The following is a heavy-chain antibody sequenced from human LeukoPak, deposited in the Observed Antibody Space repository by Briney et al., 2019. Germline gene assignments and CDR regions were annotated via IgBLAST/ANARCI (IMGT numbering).Heavy chain of an antibody. Sequence: SQTLSLTCAISGDSVSSNSAAWNWIRQSPSRGLEWLGRTYYRSKWYNNYEVSVKSRITINPDTSKNQFSLQLNSVTPEDTAVYYCTREYELGTPVAYLDYWGQGTRVSVSS. CDR1: GDSVSSNSAA. V-gene: IGHV6-1*01. CDR2: TYYRSKWYN. CDR3: TREYELGTPVAYLDY. D-gene: IGHD7-27*01. J-gene: IGHJ4*02.